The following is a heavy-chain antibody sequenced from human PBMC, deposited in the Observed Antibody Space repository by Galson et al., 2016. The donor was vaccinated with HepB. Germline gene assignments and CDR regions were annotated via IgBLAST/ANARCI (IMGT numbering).Heavy chain of an antibody. CDR3: GREGGGYTSFWPEYYYGMDV. J-gene: IGHJ6*02. CDR1: GFTFSTYR. D-gene: IGHD6-13*01. CDR2: ISSSSAYI. V-gene: IGHV3-21*01. Sequence: SLRLSCAASGFTFSTYRMNWVRQAPGKGLEWVSSISSSSAYIYYAESVKGRFTISRDNAKNSLYLQMTSLRPEDTAVYYGGREGGGYTSFWPEYYYGMDVWGQGTPVTVSS.